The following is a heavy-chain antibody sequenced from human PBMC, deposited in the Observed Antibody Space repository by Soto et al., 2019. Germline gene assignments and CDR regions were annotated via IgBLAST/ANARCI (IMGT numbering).Heavy chain of an antibody. J-gene: IGHJ3*02. D-gene: IGHD4-17*01. Sequence: QVQLVQSGAEVKKPGSSVKVSCKASGGSFSTYGISWVRQAPGQGLEWMGGFIPVFTTAKYAQKFQGRVSITADESTYTAYMELSSLRSEDTAVYFCARDGVDVSRTTVRHGALDIWGQGTVVNVSS. V-gene: IGHV1-69*01. CDR3: ARDGVDVSRTTVRHGALDI. CDR2: FIPVFTTA. CDR1: GGSFSTYG.